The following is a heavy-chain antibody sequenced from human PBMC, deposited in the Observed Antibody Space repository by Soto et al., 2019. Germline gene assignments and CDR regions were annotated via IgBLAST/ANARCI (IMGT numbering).Heavy chain of an antibody. D-gene: IGHD5-12*01. J-gene: IGHJ4*02. CDR3: VRGGDSVYDPKGFDY. CDR1: GFTFSSKW. CDR2: INTDGSST. Sequence: EVQLVESGGGLVQPGGSLRLSCAASGFTFSSKWMHWVRQAPGKGLVWVSRINTDGSSTNYADSVKGRFTISRDNAKNTVYLQMNSLRAEDTSLYYCVRGGDSVYDPKGFDYWGQGALVTVSS. V-gene: IGHV3-74*01.